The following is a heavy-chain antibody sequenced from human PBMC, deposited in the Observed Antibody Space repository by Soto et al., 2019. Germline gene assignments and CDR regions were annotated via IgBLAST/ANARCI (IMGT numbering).Heavy chain of an antibody. CDR2: IYYSGST. V-gene: IGHV4-61*01. Sequence: SETLSLTCTVSGGSVSSGSYYWSWIRQPPGKGLEWIGYIYYSGSTNYNPSLKSRVTISVDTSKNQFSLKLSSVTAADTAVYYCASSRSWRNYFDYWGQGTLVTVSS. CDR1: GGSVSSGSYY. J-gene: IGHJ4*02. D-gene: IGHD6-13*01. CDR3: ASSRSWRNYFDY.